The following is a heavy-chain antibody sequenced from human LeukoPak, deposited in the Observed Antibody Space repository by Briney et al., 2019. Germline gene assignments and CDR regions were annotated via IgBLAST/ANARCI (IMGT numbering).Heavy chain of an antibody. CDR2: ISYDGSNK. CDR3: TRAATDSSNIDY. Sequence: GGSLRLSCVVSGFTFSGYSMNWVRQAPGKGLEWVSLISYDGSNKYYEAFVKGRFTLSRDNSKNTVYLQMNSLRAEDTAVYYCTRAATDSSNIDYWGQGTLVTVSS. J-gene: IGHJ4*02. D-gene: IGHD6-19*01. V-gene: IGHV3-30*03. CDR1: GFTFSGYS.